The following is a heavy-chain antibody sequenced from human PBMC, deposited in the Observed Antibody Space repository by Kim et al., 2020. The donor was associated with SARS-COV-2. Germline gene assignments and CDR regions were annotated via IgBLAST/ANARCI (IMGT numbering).Heavy chain of an antibody. CDR3: AGLRYSSAGGYYYGMDV. V-gene: IGHV1-3*01. J-gene: IGHJ6*02. Sequence: ASVKVSCKASGYTFTSYAMHWVRQAPGQRLEWMGWINAGNGNTKYSQKFQGRVTITRDTSASTAYMELSSLRSEDTAVYYCAGLRYSSAGGYYYGMDVWGQGTTVTVSS. CDR2: INAGNGNT. CDR1: GYTFTSYA. D-gene: IGHD6-19*01.